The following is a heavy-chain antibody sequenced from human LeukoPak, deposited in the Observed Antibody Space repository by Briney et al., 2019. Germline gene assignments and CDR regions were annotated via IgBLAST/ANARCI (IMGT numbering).Heavy chain of an antibody. Sequence: QPGGSLRLSCAASGFTFSSYATNWVRQALGKGLEWVSAISGSGGRTYYADSVKGRFTISRDNSKNTLYLQMNSLRAEDTAVYYCAKGSGAYDFYCFEYWGQGALVSVSS. CDR1: GFTFSSYA. V-gene: IGHV3-23*01. D-gene: IGHD3-3*01. CDR2: ISGSGGRT. J-gene: IGHJ4*02. CDR3: AKGSGAYDFYCFEY.